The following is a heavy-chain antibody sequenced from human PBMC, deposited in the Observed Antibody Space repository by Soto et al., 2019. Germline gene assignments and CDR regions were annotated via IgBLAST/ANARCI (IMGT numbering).Heavy chain of an antibody. J-gene: IGHJ4*02. D-gene: IGHD3-16*01. V-gene: IGHV3-74*01. Sequence: PGGSLRLSCAASGFTFIGDGGHRVSQAPRKRLVKASRINSERDSTSYADSVKGRFTISRDNAKNTLYLQMNSLRAEDTAVYYCARETVWVSWGQGTLVTVSS. CDR2: INSERDST. CDR3: ARETVWVS. CDR1: GFTFIGDG.